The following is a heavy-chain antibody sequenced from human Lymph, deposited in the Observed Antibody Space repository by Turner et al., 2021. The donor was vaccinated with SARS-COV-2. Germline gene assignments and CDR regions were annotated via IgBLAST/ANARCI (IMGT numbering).Heavy chain of an antibody. CDR1: GYTFTSYY. J-gene: IGHJ4*02. D-gene: IGHD3-10*01. CDR3: ARVGPGSFVY. CDR2: INPSADST. Sequence: QVQLEKSGAEVKKPGASVKASCTASGYTFTSYYMQWVRQAPGQGLECIGIINPSADSTSYAQKFQVRITMTRYTSTITVYMELSSLRSEDTAVYYCARVGPGSFVYWGQGTPVTVSS. V-gene: IGHV1-46*01.